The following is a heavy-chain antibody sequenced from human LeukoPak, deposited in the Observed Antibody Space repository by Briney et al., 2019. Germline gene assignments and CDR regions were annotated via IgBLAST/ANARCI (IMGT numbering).Heavy chain of an antibody. D-gene: IGHD2-15*01. CDR2: INPNSGGT. Sequence: ASVKVSCKASGYTFTGYYMHWVRQAPGQGLQWMGWINPNSGGTNYAQKFQGRVTMTRDTSISTAYMELSRLRSDDTAVHYCARVGYCSGGSCVDWFDPWGPGTLVTVSS. V-gene: IGHV1-2*02. J-gene: IGHJ5*02. CDR1: GYTFTGYY. CDR3: ARVGYCSGGSCVDWFDP.